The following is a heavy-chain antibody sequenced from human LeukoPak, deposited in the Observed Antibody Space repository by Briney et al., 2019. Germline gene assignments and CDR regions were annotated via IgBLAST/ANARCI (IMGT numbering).Heavy chain of an antibody. Sequence: GGSLRLSCAASGFTFSSYTMNWVRQAPGKGLEWVSSISSSSSYIYYADSVKGRFTISRDNAKNSLYLQMNSLRAEDTAVYYCARLITMVRGVMDVWGKGTTVTVSS. CDR2: ISSSSSYI. CDR1: GFTFSSYT. CDR3: ARLITMVRGVMDV. D-gene: IGHD3-10*01. V-gene: IGHV3-21*01. J-gene: IGHJ6*04.